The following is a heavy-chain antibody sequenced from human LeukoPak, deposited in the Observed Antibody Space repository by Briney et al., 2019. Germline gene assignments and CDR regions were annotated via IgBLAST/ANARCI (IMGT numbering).Heavy chain of an antibody. D-gene: IGHD7-27*01. V-gene: IGHV3-30*02. Sequence: PGGSLRLSCAASGFTFSSYGMHWVRQAPGKGLEWVAFIRYDGSNKYYADSVKGRFTISRDNSKNTLYLQMNSLRAEDTAVYYCAKDAAANWAHYFDYWGQGTLVTVSS. J-gene: IGHJ4*02. CDR3: AKDAAANWAHYFDY. CDR2: IRYDGSNK. CDR1: GFTFSSYG.